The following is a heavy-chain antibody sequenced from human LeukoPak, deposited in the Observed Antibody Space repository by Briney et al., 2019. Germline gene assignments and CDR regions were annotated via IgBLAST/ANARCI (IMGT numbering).Heavy chain of an antibody. V-gene: IGHV3-23*01. CDR1: GFTFSSYA. D-gene: IGHD6-13*01. CDR3: SKAPGIAASGLGVGS. J-gene: IGHJ5*02. Sequence: GGSLRLSCAASGFTFSSYAMNWVRQAPGKGLEWVSAISGGGGSTYYADSVEGRFTISRDNSKSTLYLQMNSLRVEDTAVYFCSKAPGIAASGLGVGSWGQGTLVTVSS. CDR2: ISGGGGST.